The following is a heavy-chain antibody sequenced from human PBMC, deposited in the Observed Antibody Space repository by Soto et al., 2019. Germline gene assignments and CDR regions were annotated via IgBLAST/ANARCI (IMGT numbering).Heavy chain of an antibody. CDR3: GGQGTRAGNYSGRAV. CDR2: IIPIFGTA. D-gene: IGHD3-10*01. CDR1: GGTFSSYA. Sequence: QVQLVQSGAEVKKPGSSVKVSCKASGGTFSSYAISWVRQAPGQGLEWMGGIIPIFGTANYAQKFQGRVRITANKSTSKANMELSSRRSEDTAWYSGGGQGTRAGNYSGRAVWGQGTRSPSP. V-gene: IGHV1-69*06. J-gene: IGHJ6*02.